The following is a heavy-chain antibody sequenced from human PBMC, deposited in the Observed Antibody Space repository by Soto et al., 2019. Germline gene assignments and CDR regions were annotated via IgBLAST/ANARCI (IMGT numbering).Heavy chain of an antibody. D-gene: IGHD5-12*01. V-gene: IGHV3-64D*06. J-gene: IGHJ3*02. CDR1: GFTFSSYA. Sequence: GGSLRLSCSASGFTFSSYAMHWVRQAPGKGLEYVSAISSNGGSTYYADSVKGRFTISRDNSKNTLYLQMSSLRAEDTPVYYCVKAHSGYDYVAFDIWGQGTMVTVSS. CDR3: VKAHSGYDYVAFDI. CDR2: ISSNGGST.